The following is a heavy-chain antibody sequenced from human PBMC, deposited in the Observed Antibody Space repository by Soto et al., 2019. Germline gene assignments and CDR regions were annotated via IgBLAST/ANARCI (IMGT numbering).Heavy chain of an antibody. CDR3: ARDGGVVVAVDAFDV. J-gene: IGHJ3*01. D-gene: IGHD6-19*01. CDR1: GFTFDDHS. Sequence: EVQLVESGGGVVRPGGSLRLSCAASGFTFDDHSMTWVRQAPGKGLEWVSGITWNGATTGYADSVKGRFTISRDNAKNSLYLQMNSLRVEDTALYYCARDGGVVVAVDAFDVWGQGTMVTVSS. CDR2: ITWNGATT. V-gene: IGHV3-20*04.